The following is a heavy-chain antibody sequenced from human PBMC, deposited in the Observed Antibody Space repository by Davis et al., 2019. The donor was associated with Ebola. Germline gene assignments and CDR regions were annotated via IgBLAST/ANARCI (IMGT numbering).Heavy chain of an antibody. D-gene: IGHD3-22*01. V-gene: IGHV1-2*06. CDR3: ARSITMIVLSYFDY. CDR1: GYTFTGYY. Sequence: AASVKVSCKASGYTFTGYYMHWVRQAPGQGLEWMGRINPNSGGTNYAQKFQGRVTMTRDTSISTAYMELRSLRSDDTAVYYCARSITMIVLSYFDYWGQGTLVTVSA. J-gene: IGHJ4*02. CDR2: INPNSGGT.